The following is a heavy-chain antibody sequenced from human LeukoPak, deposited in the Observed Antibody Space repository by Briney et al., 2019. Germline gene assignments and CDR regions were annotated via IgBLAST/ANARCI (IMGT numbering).Heavy chain of an antibody. CDR1: GFTFSNYG. J-gene: IGHJ6*03. D-gene: IGHD3-22*01. Sequence: GGSLRLSCAASGFTFSNYGMHWVRQAPGKGLEWVAYIPYDGSNKYYADSVKGRFTISRDNAKNTLYLQMNSLRAEDTAVYYCARRSSGPLYYYYYYMDVWGKGTTVTVSS. CDR3: ARRSSGPLYYYYYYMDV. V-gene: IGHV3-30*02. CDR2: IPYDGSNK.